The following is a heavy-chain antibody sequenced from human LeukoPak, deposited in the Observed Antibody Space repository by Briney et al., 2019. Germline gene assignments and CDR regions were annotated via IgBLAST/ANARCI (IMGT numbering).Heavy chain of an antibody. CDR2: INPSGGST. V-gene: IGHV1-46*01. Sequence: ASVKVSCKASGYTFTSYYMHWVRQAPGQGLEWMGIINPSGGSTSYAQKFQGRVTMTRDTSTSTVYMEPSSLRSEDTAVYYCARDSPGQQWLVQVIDYWGQGTLVTVSS. CDR1: GYTFTSYY. D-gene: IGHD6-19*01. CDR3: ARDSPGQQWLVQVIDY. J-gene: IGHJ4*02.